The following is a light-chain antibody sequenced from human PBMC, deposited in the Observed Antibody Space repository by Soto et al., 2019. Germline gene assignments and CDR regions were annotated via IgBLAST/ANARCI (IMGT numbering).Light chain of an antibody. CDR1: QVISSA. V-gene: IGKV1D-13*01. J-gene: IGKJ5*01. Sequence: AIQLTQSPSSLSASVADRVTITCRASQVISSALAWYQQKPGKAPKLLIYDASTLESGVPSRFSGSGSGTDFTLTISSLQPEDSATYYCQQFNEYPRTFGQGTRLEIK. CDR3: QQFNEYPRT. CDR2: DAS.